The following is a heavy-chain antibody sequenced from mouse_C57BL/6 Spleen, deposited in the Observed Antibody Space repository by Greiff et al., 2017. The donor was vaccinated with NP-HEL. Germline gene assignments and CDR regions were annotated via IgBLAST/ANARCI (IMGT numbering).Heavy chain of an antibody. V-gene: IGHV1-74*01. CDR1: GYTFTSYW. CDR3: AISHSSGYAFDY. CDR2: IHPSDSDT. D-gene: IGHD3-2*02. Sequence: QVHVKQSGAELVKPGASVKVSCKASGYTFTSYWMHWVKQRPGQGLEWIGRIHPSDSDTNYNQKFKGKATLTVDKSSSTAYMQLSSLTSEDSAVYYCAISHSSGYAFDYWGQGTTLTVSS. J-gene: IGHJ2*01.